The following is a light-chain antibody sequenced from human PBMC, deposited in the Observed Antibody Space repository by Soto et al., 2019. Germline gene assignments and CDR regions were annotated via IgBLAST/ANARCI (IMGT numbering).Light chain of an antibody. CDR1: SSDVGGYTS. CDR2: AVT. CDR3: CSYAGSYAYV. V-gene: IGLV2-11*01. J-gene: IGLJ1*01. Sequence: QSALTQPRSVSWSPGQSVTISCTGTSSDVGGYTSVSWYQQHPGKAPKLMISAVTKRPSGVPDRFSGSKSGNTASLTISGLQAEDEADYYCCSYAGSYAYVFGTGTKLTVL.